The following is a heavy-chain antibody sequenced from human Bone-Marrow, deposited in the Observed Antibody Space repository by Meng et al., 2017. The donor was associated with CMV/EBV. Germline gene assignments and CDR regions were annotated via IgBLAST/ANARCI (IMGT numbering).Heavy chain of an antibody. D-gene: IGHD3-16*01. J-gene: IGHJ1*01. CDR1: GGSFSGYY. Sequence: QVQLQQWGAVLLKPSETLSLTCAVYGGSFSGYYWGWIRQPPGKGLEWIGEINHSGSTNYNPSLKSRVTISVDTSKNQFSLKLSSVTAADTAVYYCARGVYYYRHWGQGTLVTVSS. V-gene: IGHV4-34*01. CDR2: INHSGST. CDR3: ARGVYYYRH.